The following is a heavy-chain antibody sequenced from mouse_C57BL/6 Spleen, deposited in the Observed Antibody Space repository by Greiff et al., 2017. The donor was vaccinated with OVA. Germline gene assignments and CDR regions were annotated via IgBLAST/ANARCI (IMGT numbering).Heavy chain of an antibody. CDR3: ARRRRWLLLDY. J-gene: IGHJ2*01. CDR2: INPSTGGT. CDR1: GYSFTGYY. D-gene: IGHD2-3*01. V-gene: IGHV1-43*01. Sequence: DVMLVESGPELVKPGASVKISCKASGYSFTGYYMHWVKQSSEKSLEWIGEINPSTGGTSYNQKFKGKATLTVDKSSSTAYMQLKSLTSEDSAVYYCARRRRWLLLDYWGQGTTLTVSS.